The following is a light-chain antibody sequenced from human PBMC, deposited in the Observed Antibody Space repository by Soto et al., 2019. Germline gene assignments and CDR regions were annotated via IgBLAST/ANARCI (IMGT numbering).Light chain of an antibody. V-gene: IGKV3-20*01. CDR1: QSLSSNY. J-gene: IGKJ3*01. CDR3: HQYDNAPFT. CDR2: GAS. Sequence: EIVLTQSPGTLSLSPGERATLSCRASQSLSSNYLAWYQQRPGRSPRLLVYGASSRATGIPDRFSGSGFGTDFALTISRLEPEDSAVYYCHQYDNAPFTFGPGTRVGIK.